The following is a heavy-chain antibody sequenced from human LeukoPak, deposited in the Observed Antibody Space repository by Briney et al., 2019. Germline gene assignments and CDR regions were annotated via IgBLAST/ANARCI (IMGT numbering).Heavy chain of an antibody. V-gene: IGHV3-23*01. CDR2: TSGSGGST. D-gene: IGHD5-24*01. CDR3: AREPTDGYTP. CDR1: GFTFSSYA. J-gene: IGHJ5*02. Sequence: GGSLRLSCAASGFTFSSYAMSWVRQAPGKGLEWVSSTSGSGGSTFYADSVKDRFTISRDSSKNTLYLQMNSVRADDTAVYYCAREPTDGYTPWGQGTLVTVSS.